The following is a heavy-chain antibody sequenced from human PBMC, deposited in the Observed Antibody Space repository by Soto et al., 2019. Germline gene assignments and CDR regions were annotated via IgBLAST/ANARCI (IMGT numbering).Heavy chain of an antibody. Sequence: QVQLVQSGAEVKKPGSSVKVSCKASGGTISSYAITWVRQAPGQGLGWMGRIIPIFGTANYNQKFQGRVTITADESTSTAYMELSSLRSEDTAVYYCARNEYSTTFYYYGMDVWGQGTTVTVSS. V-gene: IGHV1-69*01. CDR1: GGTISSYA. J-gene: IGHJ6*02. CDR3: ARNEYSTTFYYYGMDV. D-gene: IGHD6-6*01. CDR2: IIPIFGTA.